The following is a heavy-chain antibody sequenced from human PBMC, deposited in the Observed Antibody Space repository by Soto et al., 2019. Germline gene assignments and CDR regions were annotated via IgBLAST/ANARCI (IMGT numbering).Heavy chain of an antibody. V-gene: IGHV3-11*01. CDR2: ISSSGSTI. J-gene: IGHJ4*02. D-gene: IGHD2-15*01. CDR3: ARVLRGYCSGGSCNPFDY. Sequence: PGGSLRLSCAASGFTFSDYYMSWIRQAPGKGLEWVSYISSSGSTIYYADSVKGRFTISRDNAKNSRYLQMNSLRAEDTTVYYCARVLRGYCSGGSCNPFDYWGQGTLVTVSS. CDR1: GFTFSDYY.